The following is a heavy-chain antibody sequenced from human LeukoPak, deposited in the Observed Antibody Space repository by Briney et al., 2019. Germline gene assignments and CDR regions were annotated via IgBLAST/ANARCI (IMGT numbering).Heavy chain of an antibody. Sequence: GGSLRLSCAASGFTFSSYAMSWVRQAPGKGLEWVSAISGSGATTYYADSVKGRFTISRDNSKDTLYLQMNSLRAEDTAVYYCAKDTVGARGLDYWGQGALVAVSS. V-gene: IGHV3-23*01. CDR2: ISGSGATT. CDR1: GFTFSSYA. CDR3: AKDTVGARGLDY. J-gene: IGHJ4*02. D-gene: IGHD1-26*01.